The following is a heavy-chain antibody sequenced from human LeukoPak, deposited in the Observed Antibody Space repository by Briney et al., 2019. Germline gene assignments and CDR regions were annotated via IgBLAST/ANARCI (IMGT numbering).Heavy chain of an antibody. D-gene: IGHD3-22*01. CDR3: ARDWNYFENSGFYFEH. J-gene: IGHJ4*02. V-gene: IGHV3-7*03. CDR2: LKYDGSQK. CDR1: GFTFSNYW. Sequence: PGGSLRLSCAASGFTFSNYWMSWVRHAPGKGLEGVTILKYDGSQKYYADSVKGRSTISRDNAKNSLSLQMNSLRVEDTAVYYCARDWNYFENSGFYFEHWGQGTLVTVSS.